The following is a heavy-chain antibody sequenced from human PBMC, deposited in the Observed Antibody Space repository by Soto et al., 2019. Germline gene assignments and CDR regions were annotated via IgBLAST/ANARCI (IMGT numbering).Heavy chain of an antibody. CDR1: GGSISSYY. V-gene: IGHV4-59*08. Sequence: SETLSLACTVSGGSISSYYWSWIRQPPGKGLEWIGYIYYSGSTNYNPSLKSRVTISVDTSKNQFSLKLSSVTAADTAVYYCARHERFLEWLSLDYWGQGTLVTVSS. D-gene: IGHD3-3*01. CDR2: IYYSGST. CDR3: ARHERFLEWLSLDY. J-gene: IGHJ4*02.